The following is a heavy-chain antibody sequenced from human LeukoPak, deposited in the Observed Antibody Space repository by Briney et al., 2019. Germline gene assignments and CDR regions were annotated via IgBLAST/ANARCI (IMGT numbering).Heavy chain of an antibody. J-gene: IGHJ4*02. CDR2: INLNSGDT. Sequence: ASVKVSCKASGYIFTNYFIHWMRQAPGQGLEWMGWINLNSGDTDYSKEFQGRVTMTMDTSVNTAHMELSSLRSDDTAIYYCARDPGITVSGKYFLYWGQGTLVTVSS. D-gene: IGHD6-19*01. CDR1: GYIFTNYF. CDR3: ARDPGITVSGKYFLY. V-gene: IGHV1-2*02.